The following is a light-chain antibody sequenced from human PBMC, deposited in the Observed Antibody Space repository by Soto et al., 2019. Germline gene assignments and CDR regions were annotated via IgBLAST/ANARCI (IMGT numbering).Light chain of an antibody. CDR1: SSDVGGYNY. J-gene: IGLJ1*01. CDR2: DVS. Sequence: QSVLTQPASVSGSPGQSITISCTGTSSDVGGYNYVSWYQQHPGKAPKLMIYDVSNRPSGVSNRFSGSKSGNTASLTISGLQAEDEADYYCSSYTSSSTLEYVFGNGTKVTVL. V-gene: IGLV2-14*01. CDR3: SSYTSSSTLEYV.